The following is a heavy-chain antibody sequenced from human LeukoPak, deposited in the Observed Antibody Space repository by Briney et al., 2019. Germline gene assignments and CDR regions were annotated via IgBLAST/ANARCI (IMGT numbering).Heavy chain of an antibody. V-gene: IGHV1-69*05. CDR2: IIPIFGTT. J-gene: IGHJ4*02. CDR3: ARDLGFGELLY. Sequence: SVKVSCKTSGGTLNSYAISWVRQAPGQRLEWMGGIIPIFGTTNYAQKFQGRVTITTDESTSTVYMELNSLRYDDTAVYYCARDLGFGELLYWGQGTLVTVSS. CDR1: GGTLNSYA. D-gene: IGHD3-10*01.